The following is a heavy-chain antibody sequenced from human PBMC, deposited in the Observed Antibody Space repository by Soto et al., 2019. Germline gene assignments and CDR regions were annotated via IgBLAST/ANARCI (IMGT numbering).Heavy chain of an antibody. CDR2: ISGDSSDT. CDR1: GFSFSPYY. Sequence: GGSLRLSCVASGFSFSPYYMSWIRQAPGKGLEWISYISGDSSDTNYADSVKGRFTISRDNARKSVYLQMNSLRVDDTAVYYCARGDRIADSWGQGTVVTVSS. J-gene: IGHJ4*02. D-gene: IGHD2-15*01. CDR3: ARGDRIADS. V-gene: IGHV3-11*06.